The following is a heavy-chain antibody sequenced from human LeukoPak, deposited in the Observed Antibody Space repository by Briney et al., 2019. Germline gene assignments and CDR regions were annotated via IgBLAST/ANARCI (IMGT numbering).Heavy chain of an antibody. CDR1: GFTFSSHA. D-gene: IGHD6-13*01. Sequence: GGSLRLSCAASGFTFSSHAMHWVRQAPGKGLEYVSGIGNNGDTTYCANSVKGRFTISRDNSKNTLYLQMNSLRAEDTAVYYCARERRYTNSWYSFDYWGQGTLVTVSS. CDR2: IGNNGDTT. J-gene: IGHJ4*02. CDR3: ARERRYTNSWYSFDY. V-gene: IGHV3-64*01.